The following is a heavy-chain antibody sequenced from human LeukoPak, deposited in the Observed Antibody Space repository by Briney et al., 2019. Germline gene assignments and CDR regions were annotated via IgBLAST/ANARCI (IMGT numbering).Heavy chain of an antibody. CDR3: ARVAVYGETTFDY. V-gene: IGHV1-69*13. CDR2: IIPIFGTA. D-gene: IGHD1-14*01. J-gene: IGHJ4*02. CDR1: GGTFSSYA. Sequence: ASVKVPCKASGGTFSSYAISWVRQAPGQGLEWMGGIIPIFGTANYAQKFQGRVTITADESTSTAYMELSSLRSEDTAVYYCARVAVYGETTFDYWGQGTLVTVSS.